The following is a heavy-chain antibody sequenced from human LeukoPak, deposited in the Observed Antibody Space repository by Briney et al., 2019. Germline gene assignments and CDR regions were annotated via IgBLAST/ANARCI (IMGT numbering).Heavy chain of an antibody. CDR1: GFTLSSYA. CDR3: ARDLLKDFGVVIIRRYYYGMDV. J-gene: IGHJ6*02. CDR2: ISYDGSNK. Sequence: GGSLRLSCAASGFTLSSYAMHWVRQAPGKGLEWVAVISYDGSNKYYADSVKGRFTISRDNSKNTLYLQMNSLRAEDTAVYYCARDLLKDFGVVIIRRYYYGMDVWGQGTTVTVSS. V-gene: IGHV3-30-3*01. D-gene: IGHD3-3*01.